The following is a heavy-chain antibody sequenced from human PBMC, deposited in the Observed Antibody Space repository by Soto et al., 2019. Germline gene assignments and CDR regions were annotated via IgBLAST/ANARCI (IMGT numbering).Heavy chain of an antibody. J-gene: IGHJ4*02. Sequence: GESLKISCKGSGYSFTSYWIGWVRQMPGKGLEWMGIIYPGDSDTRYSPSFQGQVTISADKSISTAYLQWSSLKASDTAVYYCARGNGDYIWTNSASHWGQGTLVTVSS. CDR1: GYSFTSYW. D-gene: IGHD3-16*01. V-gene: IGHV5-51*01. CDR3: ARGNGDYIWTNSASH. CDR2: IYPGDSDT.